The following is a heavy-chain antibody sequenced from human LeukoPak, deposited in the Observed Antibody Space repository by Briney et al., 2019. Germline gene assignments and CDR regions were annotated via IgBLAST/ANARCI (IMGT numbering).Heavy chain of an antibody. J-gene: IGHJ6*02. Sequence: ASVKVSCKVSGYTLTELSMHWVRQAPGKGLEWMGGFDPEDGETIYAQKFQGRVTMTEGTSTDTAYMELSSLRSEDTAVYYCATAGTTFNYYYGMDVWGQGTTVTVSS. CDR2: FDPEDGET. D-gene: IGHD1-7*01. CDR1: GYTLTELS. CDR3: ATAGTTFNYYYGMDV. V-gene: IGHV1-24*01.